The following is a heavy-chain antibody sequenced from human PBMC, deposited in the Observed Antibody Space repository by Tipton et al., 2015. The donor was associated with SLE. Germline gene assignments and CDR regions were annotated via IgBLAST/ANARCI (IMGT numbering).Heavy chain of an antibody. D-gene: IGHD1-1*01. V-gene: IGHV3-23*01. CDR3: AKGDTTNWAWAAYYFDY. CDR2: ISGFGGGT. Sequence: GSLRLSCAASGFTFSSYAMAWVRQAPGKGLQWVSTISGFGGGTYYADSIKGRFTVSRDDSKKTLFLQMNSLSAEDTAVYYCAKGDTTNWAWAAYYFDYWGQGMLVTVSS. J-gene: IGHJ4*02. CDR1: GFTFSSYA.